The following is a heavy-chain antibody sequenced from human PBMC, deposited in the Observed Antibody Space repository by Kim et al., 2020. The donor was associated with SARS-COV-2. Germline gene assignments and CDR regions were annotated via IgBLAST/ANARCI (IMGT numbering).Heavy chain of an antibody. V-gene: IGHV3-30-3*01. Sequence: GGSLRLSCAASGFTFSSYAMHWVRQAPGKGLEWVAVISYDGSNKYYADSVKGRFTISRDNSKNTLYLQMNSLRAEDTAVYYCARDQTSGYYYGGGPNFDYWGQGTLVTVSS. CDR2: ISYDGSNK. CDR3: ARDQTSGYYYGGGPNFDY. D-gene: IGHD3-22*01. CDR1: GFTFSSYA. J-gene: IGHJ4*02.